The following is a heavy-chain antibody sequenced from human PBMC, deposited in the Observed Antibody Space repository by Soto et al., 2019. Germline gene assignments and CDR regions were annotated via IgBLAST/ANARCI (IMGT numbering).Heavy chain of an antibody. J-gene: IGHJ5*02. CDR3: ARGVGSGTYYNQYNWFDP. Sequence: ASVKVSCKASGYTFTNYGISWVRQAPGQGLEWMGWINTYDGNTNHAQKLQGRVTMTTDTSTSTAYMELRSLRSDDTAVYYCARGVGSGTYYNQYNWFDPWGQGTLVTVSS. D-gene: IGHD3-10*01. CDR1: GYTFTNYG. CDR2: INTYDGNT. V-gene: IGHV1-18*01.